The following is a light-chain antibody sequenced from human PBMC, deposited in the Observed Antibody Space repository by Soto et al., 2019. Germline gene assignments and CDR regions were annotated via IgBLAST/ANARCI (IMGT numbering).Light chain of an antibody. J-gene: IGKJ4*01. V-gene: IGKV1-39*01. CDR1: QSISNY. Sequence: DIQMTQSPSSLSASIGDRVTITCRAGQSISNYLNWYQQKPGKAPNLLIYAASRLESGVPSRFSGSGSGTDFTLTISSLQPEDFATYYCHESDAFPYTFGGGTTVDIK. CDR3: HESDAFPYT. CDR2: AAS.